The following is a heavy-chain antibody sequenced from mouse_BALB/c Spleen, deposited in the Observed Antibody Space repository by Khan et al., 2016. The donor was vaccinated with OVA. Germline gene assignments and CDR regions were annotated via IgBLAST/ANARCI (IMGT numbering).Heavy chain of an antibody. D-gene: IGHD1-3*01. Sequence: VQLQQSGPELMEPGTSVKISCKASGYSFTSYYMHWVKQSHGKSLEWLGYIDPFTGGTSYNQKFKGKATLTVDKSSSTAYMHLSSLTSEDSAVFYCVKGVFDYWGQGTTLTVSS. CDR2: IDPFTGGT. J-gene: IGHJ2*01. CDR3: VKGVFDY. CDR1: GYSFTSYY. V-gene: IGHV1S135*01.